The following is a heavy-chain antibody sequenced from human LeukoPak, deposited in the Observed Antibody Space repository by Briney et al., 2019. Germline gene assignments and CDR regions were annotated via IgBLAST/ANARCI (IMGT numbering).Heavy chain of an antibody. D-gene: IGHD3-9*01. CDR2: IYYFGST. J-gene: IGHJ3*02. V-gene: IGHV4-39*01. CDR1: GGSITSATYY. CDR3: ARHRRHYDILTGYYAGPLDI. Sequence: PSDTLSLTCTVSGGSITSATYYWGWIRQPPGKGLEWIGNIYYFGSTCNNPSLKSRVTISIHTSKNQFSLKLSSVTAADTAVYRCARHRRHYDILTGYYAGPLDIWGQGTMVTVSS.